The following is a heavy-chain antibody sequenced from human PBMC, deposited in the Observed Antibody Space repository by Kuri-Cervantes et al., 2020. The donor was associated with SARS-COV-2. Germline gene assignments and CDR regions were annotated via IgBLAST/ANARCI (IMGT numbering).Heavy chain of an antibody. J-gene: IGHJ4*02. CDR2: INGDGSST. CDR1: GFTFNSYW. Sequence: LTCAASGFTFNSYWMNWVRQAPGKGLLWVSRINGDGSSTNYADSVKGRFTLSRDNAKNMLFLQMNSLRAEETAVYYCVRDGDHWNFDYWGQGTLVTVSS. D-gene: IGHD1-1*01. CDR3: VRDGDHWNFDY. V-gene: IGHV3-74*01.